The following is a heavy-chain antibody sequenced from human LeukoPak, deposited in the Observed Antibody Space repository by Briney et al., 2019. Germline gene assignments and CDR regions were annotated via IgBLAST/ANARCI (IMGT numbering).Heavy chain of an antibody. D-gene: IGHD3-9*01. CDR1: GFTFTTYC. CDR2: INQDGTEK. CDR3: AKGVGSSWLSTLSQVAMDV. Sequence: GESLRLSCAASGFTFTTYCMSWVRQLPGKGLEWVANINQDGTEKYYADSVKGRFTISRDNSMNTLYLQMNSLRTEDTAVYYCAKGVGSSWLSTLSQVAMDVWGKGTTVTVSS. V-gene: IGHV3-7*01. J-gene: IGHJ6*04.